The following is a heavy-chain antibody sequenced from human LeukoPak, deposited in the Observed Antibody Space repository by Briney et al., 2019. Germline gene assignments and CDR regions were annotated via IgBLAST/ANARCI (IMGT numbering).Heavy chain of an antibody. CDR2: ISSSGSVI. D-gene: IGHD2-15*01. J-gene: IGHJ5*01. CDR1: GFTFSDYY. Sequence: GGSLRLSCAASGFTFSDYYMSWIRQAPGKGLEWVSYISSSGSVIRYVDSAKGRFTVSRDNAKSSLYLQMNSLRAEDTAVYYCARTPNRPYCSDGSCYLSWFDSWGQGSLVTVSS. CDR3: ARTPNRPYCSDGSCYLSWFDS. V-gene: IGHV3-11*01.